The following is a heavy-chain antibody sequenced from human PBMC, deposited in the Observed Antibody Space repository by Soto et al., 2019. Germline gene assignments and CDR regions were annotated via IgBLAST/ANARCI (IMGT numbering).Heavy chain of an antibody. CDR3: VRDRSRPAALDY. D-gene: IGHD2-2*01. CDR2: IRQDGSEQ. CDR1: GFSISPYW. Sequence: GGSLRLSCAASGFSISPYWMSWVRQAPGKGLEWVANIRQDGSEQFSVDSVKGRFTLSRDNAENSLHLQMNSLRVEDTAVYYCVRDRSRPAALDYWGQGALVTVSS. J-gene: IGHJ4*02. V-gene: IGHV3-7*01.